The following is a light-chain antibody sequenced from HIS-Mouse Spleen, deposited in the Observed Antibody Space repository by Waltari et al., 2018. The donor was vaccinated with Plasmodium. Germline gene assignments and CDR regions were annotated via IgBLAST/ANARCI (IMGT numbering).Light chain of an antibody. CDR2: EDN. J-gene: IGLJ3*02. Sequence: NFMLTQPHSVSESPGKTVTISCTRSSGSIASNYVQWYQQRPGSAPTTVIYEDNQRPSGVPDRVSGSIDSSSNSASLTISGLKTEDEADYYWQSYDSSKHWVFGGGTKLTVL. CDR3: QSYDSSKHWV. CDR1: SGSIASNY. V-gene: IGLV6-57*04.